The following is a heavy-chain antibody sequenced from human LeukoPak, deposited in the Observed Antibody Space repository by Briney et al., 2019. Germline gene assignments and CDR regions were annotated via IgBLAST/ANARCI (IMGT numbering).Heavy chain of an antibody. CDR2: VSSSSGYI. Sequence: GGSLRLSCAASGFTFSSYSMNWVRQAPGKGLEWVSSVSSSSGYIYYADSVKGRFTISRDNAKNSLYLQMNSLRAEDTAVYYCARDPNSSSWYYYYYGMDVWGQGTTVTVSS. V-gene: IGHV3-21*01. CDR1: GFTFSSYS. D-gene: IGHD6-13*01. CDR3: ARDPNSSSWYYYYYGMDV. J-gene: IGHJ6*02.